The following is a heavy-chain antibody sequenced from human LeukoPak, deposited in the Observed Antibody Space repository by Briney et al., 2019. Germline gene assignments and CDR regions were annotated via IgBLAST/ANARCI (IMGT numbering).Heavy chain of an antibody. D-gene: IGHD6-13*01. CDR1: GFTFSSYS. CDR3: ARGRNSSSWYYSYYYYGMDV. Sequence: GGSLTLSCAASGFTFSSYSMNWVRQAPGKGLEWVSSISSSSSYIYYADSVKGRFTISRDNAKNSLYLQMNSLRAEDTAVYYCARGRNSSSWYYSYYYYGMDVWGQGTTVTVSS. CDR2: ISSSSSYI. J-gene: IGHJ6*02. V-gene: IGHV3-21*01.